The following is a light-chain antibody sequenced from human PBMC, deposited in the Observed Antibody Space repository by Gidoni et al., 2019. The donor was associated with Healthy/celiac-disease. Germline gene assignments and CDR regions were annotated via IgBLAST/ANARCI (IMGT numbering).Light chain of an antibody. J-gene: IGKJ4*01. V-gene: IGKV3-11*01. CDR3: QQRSNWPLT. CDR2: DAS. Sequence: EIALTQSPATLSLSPGERATLPCRASQSVSSYLAWYQQKPGQAPRLLIYDASNRATGIPARFSGSGSGTDFTLTISSLEPEDFAVYYCQQRSNWPLTFGGXTKVEIK. CDR1: QSVSSY.